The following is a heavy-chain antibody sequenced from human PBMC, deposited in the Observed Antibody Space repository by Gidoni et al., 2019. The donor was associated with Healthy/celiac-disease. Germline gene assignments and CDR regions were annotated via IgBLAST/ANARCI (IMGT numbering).Heavy chain of an antibody. J-gene: IGHJ4*02. D-gene: IGHD6-19*01. V-gene: IGHV3-23*01. CDR1: GFTFSSYA. Sequence: EVQLLESGGGLVQPGGSLRLSCAASGFTFSSYAMSWVRQAPGKGLAWVSAISGSGGSKYYADSVKGRFTISRDNSKNTLYLQMNSLRAEDTAVYYCAKDLSGWYSFFDYWGQGTLVTVSS. CDR2: ISGSGGSK. CDR3: AKDLSGWYSFFDY.